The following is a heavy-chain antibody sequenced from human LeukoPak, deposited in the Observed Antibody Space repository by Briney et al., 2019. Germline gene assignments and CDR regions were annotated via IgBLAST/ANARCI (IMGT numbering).Heavy chain of an antibody. V-gene: IGHV3-23*01. CDR2: ISGSGGST. CDR3: ARVSGSGSFYNVFEY. CDR1: GFTFSSYA. J-gene: IGHJ4*02. D-gene: IGHD3-10*01. Sequence: GGSLRLSCAASGFTFSSYAMSWVRQAPGKGLEWVSAISGSGGSTYYADSVKGRFTISRDNSKNTLYLQMNSPRAEDTALYYCARVSGSGSFYNVFEYWGQGTLVTVSS.